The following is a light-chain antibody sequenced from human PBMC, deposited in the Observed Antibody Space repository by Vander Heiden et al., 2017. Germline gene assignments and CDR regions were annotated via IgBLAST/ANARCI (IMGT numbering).Light chain of an antibody. CDR3: QQYYSALT. Sequence: DIVMTLSPDSLLVSLCERATINSKSSQSVLYNTNNQNYLAWYQQQPGQPPKLLIYWASTRDAGVPDRCSGSGSGTDFTTTISRLQPEDVAVYYRQQYYSALTFGQGTRLEIK. J-gene: IGKJ5*01. CDR2: WAS. V-gene: IGKV4-1*01. CDR1: QSVLYNTNNQNY.